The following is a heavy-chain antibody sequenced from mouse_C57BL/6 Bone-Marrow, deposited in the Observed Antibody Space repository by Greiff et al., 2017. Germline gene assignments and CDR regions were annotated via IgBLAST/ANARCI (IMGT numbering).Heavy chain of an antibody. D-gene: IGHD4-1*02. J-gene: IGHJ4*01. Sequence: EVQLQQSGPGLVKPSQSLSLTCSVTGYSITSGYYWTWIRQFPGNKLEWMGYISYDGSNNYNPSLKNRTSITRDTSKNQCFLKLNSVTTEDTATYYCARGSTGTRYAMDYWGQGTSVTVSS. CDR1: GYSITSGYY. V-gene: IGHV3-6*01. CDR2: ISYDGSN. CDR3: ARGSTGTRYAMDY.